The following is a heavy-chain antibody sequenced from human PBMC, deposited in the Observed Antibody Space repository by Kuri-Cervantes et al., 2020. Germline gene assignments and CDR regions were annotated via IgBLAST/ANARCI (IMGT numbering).Heavy chain of an antibody. D-gene: IGHD6-19*01. CDR3: ARDLAMGSGRYGMDV. CDR2: TYYRSKWYN. V-gene: IGHV6-1*01. Sequence: LRLSCAISGGSVSSNSAAWNWIRQSPSIGLEWLGRTYYRSKWYNDYAVSVKSRITLNPDTSKNQFSLQLNSVTPEDTAVYYCARDLAMGSGRYGMDVWGQGTTVTVSS. CDR1: GGSVSSNSAA. J-gene: IGHJ6*02.